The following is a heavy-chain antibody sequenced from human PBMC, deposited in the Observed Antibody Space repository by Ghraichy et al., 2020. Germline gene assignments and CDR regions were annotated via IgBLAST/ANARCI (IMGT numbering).Heavy chain of an antibody. J-gene: IGHJ4*02. CDR1: GYTFTSYG. D-gene: IGHD5-12*01. Sequence: ASVRVSCKASGYTFTSYGISWVRQAPGQGLEWMGWISAYNGNTNYAQKLQGRVTMTTDTSTSTAYMELRSLRSDDTAVYYCARAGYLVATPEGGYWGQGTLVTVSS. CDR2: ISAYNGNT. CDR3: ARAGYLVATPEGGY. V-gene: IGHV1-18*01.